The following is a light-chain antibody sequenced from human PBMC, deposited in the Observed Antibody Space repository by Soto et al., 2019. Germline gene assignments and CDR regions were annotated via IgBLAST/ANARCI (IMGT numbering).Light chain of an antibody. CDR1: QSVSSD. V-gene: IGKV3-15*01. Sequence: EKVMTQSPATLSASPGERATLSCRASQSVSSDLAWYQQKPGQAPRLLIYGASTRATGIPARFSGGGSGTEFTLTISSLQYEDVAFYYCQQYNNWPLTFGGGTKVEIK. CDR2: GAS. CDR3: QQYNNWPLT. J-gene: IGKJ4*01.